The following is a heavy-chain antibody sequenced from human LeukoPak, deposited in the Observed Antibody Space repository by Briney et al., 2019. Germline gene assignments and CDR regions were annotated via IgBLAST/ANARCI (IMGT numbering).Heavy chain of an antibody. Sequence: GGSLRLSCAASGFTFRNYVIHWVRQAPGKGLEWVAVTSSDLNVKLYADSVKGRFTISRDNSKNTLYLQMNSLRAEDTAVYYCAKGNVLLWFGELLWDYFDYWGQGTLVTVSS. CDR2: TSSDLNVK. D-gene: IGHD3-10*01. J-gene: IGHJ4*02. CDR3: AKGNVLLWFGELLWDYFDY. CDR1: GFTFRNYV. V-gene: IGHV3-30*18.